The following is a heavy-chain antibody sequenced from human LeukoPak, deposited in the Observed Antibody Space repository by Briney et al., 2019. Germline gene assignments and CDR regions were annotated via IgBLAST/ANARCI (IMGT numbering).Heavy chain of an antibody. CDR3: ARGPTISETGYFDY. Sequence: PSETLSLTCAVYGGSFSAYYWSWIRQSPGKGLEWIAEINQRGDTNYNPSVKSRVSISVDTSKNQFSLKVTSLTAADTAVYYCARGPTISETGYFDYWGQGTLVTVS. J-gene: IGHJ4*03. V-gene: IGHV4-34*01. CDR2: INQRGDT. CDR1: GGSFSAYY. D-gene: IGHD1-1*01.